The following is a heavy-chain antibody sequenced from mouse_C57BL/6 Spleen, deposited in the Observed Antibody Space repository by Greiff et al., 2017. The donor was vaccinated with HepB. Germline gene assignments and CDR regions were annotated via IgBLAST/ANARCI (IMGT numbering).Heavy chain of an antibody. J-gene: IGHJ2*01. CDR3: ARRDYYVSSYYFDY. CDR1: GYTFTNYW. D-gene: IGHD1-1*01. Sequence: QVQLQQSGAELVRPGTSVKMSCKASGYTFTNYWIGWAKQRPGHGLEWIGDIYPGGGYTNYNEKFKGKATLTADKSSSTAYMQFSSLTSEDSAIYYCARRDYYVSSYYFDYWGQGTTLTVSS. CDR2: IYPGGGYT. V-gene: IGHV1-63*01.